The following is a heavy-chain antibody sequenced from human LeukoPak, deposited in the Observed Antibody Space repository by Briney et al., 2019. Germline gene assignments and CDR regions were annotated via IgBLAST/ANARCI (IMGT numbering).Heavy chain of an antibody. Sequence: PGGSLRLSCAASGFTFSSYWIHWVRQGPGKGLVWVSRIKDGGTTTDYADSVKGRFTISRDDAKNTLYLQMNSLRAEDTAVYYCTTIRPGYWGRGTLVTVSS. D-gene: IGHD5-24*01. J-gene: IGHJ4*02. CDR2: IKDGGTTT. CDR1: GFTFSSYW. CDR3: TTIRPGY. V-gene: IGHV3-74*01.